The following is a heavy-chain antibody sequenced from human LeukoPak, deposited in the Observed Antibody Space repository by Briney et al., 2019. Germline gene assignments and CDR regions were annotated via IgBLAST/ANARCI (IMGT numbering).Heavy chain of an antibody. CDR3: AKDEYCSGGSCYPTGADY. J-gene: IGHJ4*02. CDR2: ISGSGGST. Sequence: PGGSLRLSCAASGFTFSSYGMSWVRQAPGKGLEWVSAISGSGGSTYYAGSVKGRFTISRDNSKNTLYLQMNSLRAEDTAVYYCAKDEYCSGGSCYPTGADYWGQGTLVTVSS. D-gene: IGHD2-15*01. CDR1: GFTFSSYG. V-gene: IGHV3-23*01.